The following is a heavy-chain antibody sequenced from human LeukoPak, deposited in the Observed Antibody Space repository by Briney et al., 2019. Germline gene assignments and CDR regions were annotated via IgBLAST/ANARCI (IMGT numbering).Heavy chain of an antibody. J-gene: IGHJ3*01. Sequence: SETLSLTCTVSGGSISSYYWSWIRQPAGKGLEWIGRIYTSGSTNYNPSLKSRVTMSVDTSKNQFSLKLTSVTAADTAVYYCASDLDSSGWNGDAFDVWGQGTMVTVSS. V-gene: IGHV4-4*07. CDR1: GGSISSYY. CDR2: IYTSGST. D-gene: IGHD6-19*01. CDR3: ASDLDSSGWNGDAFDV.